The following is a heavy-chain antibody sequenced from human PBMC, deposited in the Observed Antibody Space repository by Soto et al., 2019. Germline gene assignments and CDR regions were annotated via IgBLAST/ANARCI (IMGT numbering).Heavy chain of an antibody. V-gene: IGHV7-4-1*01. CDR3: ARDRASGSFDY. Sequence: GASVKVSCKGSGYSFTRYSINWLRQAPGQGFEWMGWINPNTGKPTYDQGFTGRFVFSVDTSVSTVYLQISSLKADDSAVYYCARDRASGSFDYWGQGTQFTVSS. CDR1: GYSFTRYS. CDR2: INPNTGKP. J-gene: IGHJ4*02. D-gene: IGHD1-26*01.